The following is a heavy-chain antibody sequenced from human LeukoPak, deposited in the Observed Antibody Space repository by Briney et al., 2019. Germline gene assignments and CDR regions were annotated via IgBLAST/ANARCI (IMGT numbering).Heavy chain of an antibody. V-gene: IGHV3-30-3*01. D-gene: IGHD2-2*01. CDR3: ARESLYQLLWNPFDY. CDR1: GFTFSSYA. J-gene: IGHJ4*02. Sequence: GGSLRLSCAASGFTFSSYAMHWVRQAPGKGLEWVAVISYDGSNKYYADSVKGRFTISRDNSKNTLYLQMNSLRAEDTAVYYCARESLYQLLWNPFDYWGQGTLVTVSS. CDR2: ISYDGSNK.